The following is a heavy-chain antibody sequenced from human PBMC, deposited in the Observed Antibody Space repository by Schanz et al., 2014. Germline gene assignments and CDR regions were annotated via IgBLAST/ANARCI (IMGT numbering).Heavy chain of an antibody. Sequence: QVELVESGGGVVQPGRSLRLSCAASGFIFSYYTIHWVRQAPGKGLEWVAVISDDGSRRHYAAFVTGRFTISRDNSKDTVYLQMNSLRAEDTAVYYCARDLAGGGNDVWGQGTLVTVSS. V-gene: IGHV3-30*04. J-gene: IGHJ4*02. CDR1: GFIFSYYT. CDR3: ARDLAGGGNDV. D-gene: IGHD2-15*01. CDR2: ISDDGSRR.